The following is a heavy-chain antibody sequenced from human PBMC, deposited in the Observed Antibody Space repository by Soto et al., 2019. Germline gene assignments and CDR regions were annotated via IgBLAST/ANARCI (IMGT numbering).Heavy chain of an antibody. CDR3: AKDRYYDSSGYFDAFDI. J-gene: IGHJ3*02. D-gene: IGHD3-22*01. CDR2: IGGSGDST. V-gene: IGHV3-23*01. Sequence: APGKGLEWVSAIGGSGDSTYYADSMKGRFTISRDNSKNTLYLQMNSLRAEDTAVYHCAKDRYYDSSGYFDAFDIWGQGTMVTVSS.